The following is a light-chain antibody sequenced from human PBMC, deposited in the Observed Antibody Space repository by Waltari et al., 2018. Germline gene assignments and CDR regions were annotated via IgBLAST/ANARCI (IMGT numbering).Light chain of an antibody. CDR3: SSYAGNNNLL. V-gene: IGLV2-8*01. CDR1: STDVGGYNY. J-gene: IGLJ2*01. CDR2: EVT. Sequence: QSALTQPPSAPGSPGQSVTIPCTATSTDVGGYNYVSWYLQHPGKAPKLLIYEVTKRSSGVPDRFSGSKSGNTASLTVSGLQAEDEGDYYCSSYAGNNNLLFGGGTKLTVL.